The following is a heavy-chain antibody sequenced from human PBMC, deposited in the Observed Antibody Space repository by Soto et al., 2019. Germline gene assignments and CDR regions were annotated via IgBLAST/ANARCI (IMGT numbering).Heavy chain of an antibody. CDR1: GFSFSTYA. CDR3: ARRSRPCLPSPVDP. V-gene: IGHV3-33*01. Sequence: QVQLVESGGGVVQPGGSLRLSCAASGFSFSTYAMHWVRQAPGKGLQWVAVIWHDETEAYYADSVKGRFPISRDNSKNTVYLQMSSLRGEDTALYSCARRSRPCLPSPVDPWGQGSPVSVSS. D-gene: IGHD1-26*01. J-gene: IGHJ5*02. CDR2: IWHDETEA.